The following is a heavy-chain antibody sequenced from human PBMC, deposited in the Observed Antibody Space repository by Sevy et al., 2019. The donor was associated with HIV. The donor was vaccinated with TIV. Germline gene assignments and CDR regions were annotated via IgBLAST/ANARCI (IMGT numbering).Heavy chain of an antibody. CDR3: AREGIAAAGFDY. Sequence: GGSLRLSCAASGFTFSSYSMSWVRQAPGKGLEWVSSISSSTSYIYYADAVNGRITISRDNAKNALYLQMNSQRAEDTAVYYCAREGIAAAGFDYWGQGTLVTVSS. CDR2: ISSSTSYI. CDR1: GFTFSSYS. D-gene: IGHD6-13*01. V-gene: IGHV3-21*01. J-gene: IGHJ4*02.